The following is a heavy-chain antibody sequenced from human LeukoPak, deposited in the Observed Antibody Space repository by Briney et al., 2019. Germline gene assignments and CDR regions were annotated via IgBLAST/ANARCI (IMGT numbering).Heavy chain of an antibody. CDR3: ARDLDGNYDYVWGSYRYPYPDY. D-gene: IGHD3-16*02. V-gene: IGHV3-48*01. Sequence: PGGSLRLSCAASGFTFSSYSMNWVRQAPGKGLEWVSYISSSSSTIYYADSVKGRFTISRDNAKNSLYLQMNSLRAEDTAVYYCARDLDGNYDYVWGSYRYPYPDYWGQGTLVTVSS. CDR2: ISSSSSTI. CDR1: GFTFSSYS. J-gene: IGHJ4*02.